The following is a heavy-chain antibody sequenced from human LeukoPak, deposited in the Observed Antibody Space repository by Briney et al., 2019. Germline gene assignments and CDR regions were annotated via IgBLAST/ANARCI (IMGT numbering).Heavy chain of an antibody. Sequence: SETLSLTCTVSGDSISSSSYYWGWIRQPPGKGLEWIGSVYYSGNTYYNPSLKSRLTVSVDTSRNQFSLQLRSVTAADTAVYYCASRNQHFDYWGQGTLVTVSS. CDR3: ASRNQHFDY. CDR1: GDSISSSSYY. V-gene: IGHV4-39*01. J-gene: IGHJ4*02. D-gene: IGHD1-14*01. CDR2: VYYSGNT.